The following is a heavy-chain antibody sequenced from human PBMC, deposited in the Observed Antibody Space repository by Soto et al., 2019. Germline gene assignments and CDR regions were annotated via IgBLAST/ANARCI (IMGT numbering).Heavy chain of an antibody. V-gene: IGHV3-23*01. CDR2: ISGGGLST. CDR1: GFTFSNYA. Sequence: TGGSLRLSCAASGFTFSNYAMSWVRQAPGKGLEWVSAISGGGLSTYYADSVKGRFTISRDNSRNTLYLQMNSLRAEDTAVYYCAKDGYFDWLADYWGQGTLVTVSS. J-gene: IGHJ4*02. D-gene: IGHD3-9*01. CDR3: AKDGYFDWLADY.